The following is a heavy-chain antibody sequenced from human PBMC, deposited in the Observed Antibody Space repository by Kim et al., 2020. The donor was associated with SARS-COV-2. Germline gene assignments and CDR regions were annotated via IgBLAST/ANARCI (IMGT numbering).Heavy chain of an antibody. D-gene: IGHD3-16*01. J-gene: IGHJ5*01. CDR3: AHSPIDFGRSVWGVGFVGWFVS. V-gene: IGHV2-5*02. CDR2: IYWDDDK. CDR1: GFSLSTSGVG. Sequence: SGPTLVNPTQTLTLTCTFSGFSLSTSGVGVGWIRQPPGKALEWLALIYWDDDKRYSPSLKSRLTITKDTSKNQVVLTMTNMDPVDTATYYCAHSPIDFGRSVWGVGFVGWFVSWGQGSLVTVSS.